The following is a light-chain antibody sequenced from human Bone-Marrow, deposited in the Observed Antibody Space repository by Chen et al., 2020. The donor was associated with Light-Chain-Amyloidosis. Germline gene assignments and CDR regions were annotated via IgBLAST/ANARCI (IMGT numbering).Light chain of an antibody. CDR3: QSADSSGTYEVI. CDR1: DLPTKY. CDR2: RDT. Sequence: SYELTQPPSVSVSTGQTVRISCSGDDLPTKYAYWYQQKPGQAPVLVIHRDTERPSGISERFSGSSSGTTATLTISGVQAEDEADYHCQSADSSGTYEVIFGGGTKLTVL. J-gene: IGLJ2*01. V-gene: IGLV3-25*03.